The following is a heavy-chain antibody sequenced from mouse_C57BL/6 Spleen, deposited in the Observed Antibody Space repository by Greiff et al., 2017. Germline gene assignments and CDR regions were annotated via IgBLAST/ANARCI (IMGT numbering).Heavy chain of an antibody. CDR3: AREFYGNYFDV. CDR2: INPSSGYT. Sequence: QVQLQQSGAELARPGASVKMSCKASGYTFTSYTMHWVKQRPGQGLEWIGYINPSSGYTKYNQKFKDKATLTADKSSSTAYMQLSSLSSEDSAVYYCAREFYGNYFDVWGTGTTVTVSS. D-gene: IGHD2-1*01. V-gene: IGHV1-4*01. J-gene: IGHJ1*03. CDR1: GYTFTSYT.